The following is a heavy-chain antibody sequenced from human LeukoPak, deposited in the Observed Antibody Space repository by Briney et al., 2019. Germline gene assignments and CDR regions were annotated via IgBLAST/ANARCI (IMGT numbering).Heavy chain of an antibody. CDR2: ISSSGSTI. CDR1: GFTFSDYY. CDR3: VQEGPRGLAFDV. J-gene: IGHJ3*01. D-gene: IGHD1-1*01. V-gene: IGHV3-11*01. Sequence: GGSLRLSCAASGFTFSDYYMSWIRQAPGKGLEWVSYISSSGSTIYYADFVKGRFAISRDNSKNTLYLQMNSLRAEDSALYYCVQEGPRGLAFDVWGQGTRVTVSS.